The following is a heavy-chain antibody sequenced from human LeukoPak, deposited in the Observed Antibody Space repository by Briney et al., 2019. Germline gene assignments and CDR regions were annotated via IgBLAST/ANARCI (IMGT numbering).Heavy chain of an antibody. J-gene: IGHJ5*02. CDR1: GGSISSDC. CDR3: ARDRGYCSGGSCYRWFDP. CDR2: IYYGGST. V-gene: IGHV4-59*01. Sequence: SETLSLTCTASGGSISSDCWSWIRQPPGKELESIGYIYYGGSTNYNPSLKSRVTISVDTSKDQFSLKLSSVTAADTAVYYCARDRGYCSGGSCYRWFDPWGQGTLVTVSS. D-gene: IGHD2-15*01.